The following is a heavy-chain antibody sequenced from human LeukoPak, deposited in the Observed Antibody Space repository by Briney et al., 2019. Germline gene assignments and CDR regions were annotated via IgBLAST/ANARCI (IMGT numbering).Heavy chain of an antibody. J-gene: IGHJ4*02. CDR2: IYYSGST. D-gene: IGHD3-3*01. CDR1: AGSISSYY. CDR3: SGSYDFWSDYLNF. Sequence: PSETLSLTCTVSAGSISSYYWSWIRQPPGKVLEWIGYIYYSGSTNSNPSLTSGVTISIDTSKNQSSLKLSSVTPAAPAVFSFSGSYDFWSDYLNFRGQGTLGPGSP. V-gene: IGHV4-59*01.